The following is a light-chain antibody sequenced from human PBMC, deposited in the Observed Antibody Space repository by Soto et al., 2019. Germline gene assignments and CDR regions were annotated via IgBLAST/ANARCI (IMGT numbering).Light chain of an antibody. CDR3: QQTNSFPIT. V-gene: IGKV1-12*01. Sequence: DIHLTHSPSFLSASLSESVTITFGASQDIRSWLAWHQQKPGKAPKLLIYAASSLQSGVPSRFSGSGSGTHYTLTISSLQPEDFATYYCQQTNSFPITFGQGTRLEIK. CDR2: AAS. J-gene: IGKJ5*01. CDR1: QDIRSW.